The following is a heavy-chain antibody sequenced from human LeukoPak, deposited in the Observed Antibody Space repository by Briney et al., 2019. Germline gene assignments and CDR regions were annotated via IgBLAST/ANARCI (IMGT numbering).Heavy chain of an antibody. CDR2: IYYSGST. Sequence: SETLSLTCTVSGGSISSYYWSWIRQPPGEGLEWIGYIYYSGSTNYNPSLKSRVTMPVDTSKNQFSLELSSVTAADTAVYYCARYQTPIAAAGSRYAFDIWGQGTMVTVSS. V-gene: IGHV4-59*01. D-gene: IGHD6-13*01. CDR1: GGSISSYY. CDR3: ARYQTPIAAAGSRYAFDI. J-gene: IGHJ3*02.